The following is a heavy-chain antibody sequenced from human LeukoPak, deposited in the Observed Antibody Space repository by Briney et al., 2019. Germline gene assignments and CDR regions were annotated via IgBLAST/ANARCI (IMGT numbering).Heavy chain of an antibody. V-gene: IGHV3-30*01. CDR2: ISYDGSNK. CDR1: GFTFSSYA. J-gene: IGHJ5*02. CDR3: ARLGSSNWFDP. D-gene: IGHD2-15*01. Sequence: GGSLRLSCAASGFTFSSYAMHWVRQAPGKGLEWVAVISYDGSNKYYADSVKGRFTISRDNSKNTLYLQMNSLRAEDTAVYCCARLGSSNWFDPWGQGTLVTVSS.